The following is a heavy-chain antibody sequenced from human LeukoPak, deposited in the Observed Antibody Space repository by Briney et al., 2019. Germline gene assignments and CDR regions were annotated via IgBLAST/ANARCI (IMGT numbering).Heavy chain of an antibody. J-gene: IGHJ4*02. Sequence: GGSLRLSCAASGFISSSYWMTWVRQAPGKGLEWVSAISGSGDSTFNADSVKGRFTISRDNSKNTLYLQMNSLRAEDTALYYCATSTVAKYDYWGQGTLVAVSS. CDR3: ATSTVAKYDY. CDR1: GFISSSYW. D-gene: IGHD4-11*01. V-gene: IGHV3-23*01. CDR2: ISGSGDST.